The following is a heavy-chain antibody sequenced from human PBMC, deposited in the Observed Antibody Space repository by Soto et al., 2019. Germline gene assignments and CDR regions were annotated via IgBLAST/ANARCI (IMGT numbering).Heavy chain of an antibody. V-gene: IGHV3-33*01. CDR3: ARHRSYGSGTDLYYYGMDV. CDR1: GFTFSSYV. CDR2: IWYDGSNR. J-gene: IGHJ6*02. D-gene: IGHD3-10*01. Sequence: GGSLRVSCAASGFTFSSYVMHWVRQAPGKGLEWVAVIWYDGSNRYYADSVKGRFTISRDNSKNTLYLQMNSLRAEDTAVYYCARHRSYGSGTDLYYYGMDVWGQGSTVTVSS.